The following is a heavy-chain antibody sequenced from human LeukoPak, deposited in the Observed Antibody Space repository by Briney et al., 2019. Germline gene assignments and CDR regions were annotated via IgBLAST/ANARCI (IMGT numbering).Heavy chain of an antibody. CDR1: GFTLSSYA. CDR2: ISGSGGST. CDR3: WYSKATAFDI. V-gene: IGHV3-23*01. J-gene: IGHJ3*02. Sequence: PGGSLRLSCAASGFTLSSYAMSWVRQAPGKGLEWVSGISGSGGSTYYADSVKGRLTISRDNSKNTLYLQMKSLRVEDTAVYYCWYSKATAFDIWGQGTMVTVSS. D-gene: IGHD4-11*01.